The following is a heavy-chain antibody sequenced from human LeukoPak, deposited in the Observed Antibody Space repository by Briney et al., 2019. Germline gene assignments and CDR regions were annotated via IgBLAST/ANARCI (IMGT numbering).Heavy chain of an antibody. V-gene: IGHV3-49*03. CDR2: IRGIAYGGTT. D-gene: IGHD3-10*02. J-gene: IGHJ6*04. CDR3: AELGITMIGGV. CDR1: GFTFDVYG. Sequence: GGSWRLSCTASGFTFDVYGTSWFRQAPGKGLEWVGLIRGIAYGGTTQYAASVRGRFTISRDDSKSIAFLQMNSLRAEDTAVYYCAELGITMIGGVWGKGTTVTISS.